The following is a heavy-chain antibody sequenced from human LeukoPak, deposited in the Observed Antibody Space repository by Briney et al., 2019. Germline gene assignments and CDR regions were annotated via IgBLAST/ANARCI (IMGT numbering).Heavy chain of an antibody. D-gene: IGHD3-10*02. V-gene: IGHV3-30*04. J-gene: IGHJ6*04. CDR1: GITFSTYA. CDR3: AELGITMIGGV. Sequence: AGGSLRLSCVGSGITFSTYAMHWVRQAPGKGLEWVAVISYDGSNEYYADSVKGRFTISRDNSKNSLYLQMNSLRAEDTAVYYCAELGITMIGGVWGKGTTVTISS. CDR2: ISYDGSNE.